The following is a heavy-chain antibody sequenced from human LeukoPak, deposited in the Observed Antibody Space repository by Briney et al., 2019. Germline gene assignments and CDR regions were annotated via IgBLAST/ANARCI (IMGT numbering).Heavy chain of an antibody. CDR2: ISSSSSYI. Sequence: GGSLRLSCAASGFTFSSYSMNWVRQAPGKGLEWVSSISSSSSYIYYADSVKGRFTISRDNAKNSLYLQMNSLRAEDTAVYYCARDGSGSLPHDYWGQGTLVTVSS. CDR1: GFTFSSYS. D-gene: IGHD3-10*01. V-gene: IGHV3-21*01. J-gene: IGHJ4*02. CDR3: ARDGSGSLPHDY.